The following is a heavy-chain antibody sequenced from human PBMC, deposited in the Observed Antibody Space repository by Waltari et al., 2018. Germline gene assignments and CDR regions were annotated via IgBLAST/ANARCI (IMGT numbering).Heavy chain of an antibody. CDR3: ARASGEQLVPFDY. D-gene: IGHD6-6*01. J-gene: IGHJ4*02. CDR2: IYYRVST. V-gene: IGHV4-31*03. CDR1: GGSISSGGYY. Sequence: QVQLQESGPGLVKPSQTLSLTCTVSGGSISSGGYYWSWIRQHPGKGLEWIGYIYYRVSTSHNPALKSRVTISVDTSKNQFSLKLSSVTAADTAVYYCARASGEQLVPFDYWGQGTLVTVSS.